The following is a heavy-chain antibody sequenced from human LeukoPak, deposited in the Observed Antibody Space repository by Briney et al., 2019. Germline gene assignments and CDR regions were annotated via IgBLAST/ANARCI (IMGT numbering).Heavy chain of an antibody. Sequence: SETLSLTCTVSGGSISSYYWSWIRQPPGKGLEWIGYIYYSGSTNYNPSLKSRVTISVDTSKNQFSLKLSSVAAADTAVYYCAREGGAASLGYWGQGTLVTVSS. J-gene: IGHJ4*02. V-gene: IGHV4-59*12. CDR2: IYYSGST. CDR1: GGSISSYY. CDR3: AREGGAASLGY. D-gene: IGHD1-26*01.